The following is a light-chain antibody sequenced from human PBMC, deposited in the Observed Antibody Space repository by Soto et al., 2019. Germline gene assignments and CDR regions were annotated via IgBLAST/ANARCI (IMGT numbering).Light chain of an antibody. J-gene: IGLJ2*01. CDR3: SSRTSSNSLV. CDR1: SSDIGGYHY. Sequence: QSVLTQPASVSGSPGQSITISCTGTSSDIGGYHYVFWYQQHPGKAPKLMIYEVSNRPSGVSNRFSGSKSGNTASLTISGLQAEDEADYYCSSRTSSNSLVFGGGTKLTVL. V-gene: IGLV2-14*01. CDR2: EVS.